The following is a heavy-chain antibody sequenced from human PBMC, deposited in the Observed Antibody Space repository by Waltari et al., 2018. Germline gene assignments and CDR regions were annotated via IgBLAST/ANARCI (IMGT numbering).Heavy chain of an antibody. Sequence: EVQLVESGGGLVKPGGSLRISCADSGFTFSSKSMNWVRQAPGKGLEWVSSISSSSSYIYYADSVKGRFTISRDNAKNSLYLQMNSLRAEDTAVYYCARSIVPRSGFDYWGQGTLVTVSS. CDR2: ISSSSSYI. D-gene: IGHD6-6*01. CDR1: GFTFSSKS. J-gene: IGHJ4*02. CDR3: ARSIVPRSGFDY. V-gene: IGHV3-21*01.